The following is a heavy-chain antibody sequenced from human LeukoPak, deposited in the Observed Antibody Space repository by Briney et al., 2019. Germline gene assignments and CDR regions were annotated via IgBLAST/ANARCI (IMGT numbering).Heavy chain of an antibody. J-gene: IGHJ4*02. CDR3: ARGGGYIKRGTKKCYFDY. D-gene: IGHD5-12*01. CDR1: GGSISSSSYY. V-gene: IGHV4-39*01. CDR2: IYYSGST. Sequence: PSETLSLTCTVSGGSISSSSYYWGWIRQPPGKGLEWIGSIYYSGSTYYNPSLKSRVTISVDTSKNQFSLKLSSVTAADTAVYYCARGGGYIKRGTKKCYFDYWGQGTLVTVSS.